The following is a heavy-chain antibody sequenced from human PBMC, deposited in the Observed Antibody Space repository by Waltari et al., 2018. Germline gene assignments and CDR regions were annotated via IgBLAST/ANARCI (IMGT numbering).Heavy chain of an antibody. CDR2: INPNSGGT. CDR1: GYTFTGYY. Sequence: QVQLVQSGAEVKKPGASVKVSCKASGYTFTGYYMHWVRQAPGQGLEWMGWINPNSGGTNYAQKFQGRVTMTRDTSISTAYMELSRLRSDDTAVYDCARDGALAAAGYYFDYWGQGTLVTVSS. CDR3: ARDGALAAAGYYFDY. V-gene: IGHV1-2*02. D-gene: IGHD6-13*01. J-gene: IGHJ4*02.